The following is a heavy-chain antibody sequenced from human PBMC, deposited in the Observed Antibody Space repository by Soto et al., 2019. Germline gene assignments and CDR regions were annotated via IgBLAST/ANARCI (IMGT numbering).Heavy chain of an antibody. CDR2: IYYSGST. CDR1: GGSISSGGYY. V-gene: IGHV4-31*03. CDR3: ARLDYGDHPFDY. D-gene: IGHD4-17*01. J-gene: IGHJ4*02. Sequence: QVQLQESGPGLVKPSQTLSLTCTVSGGSISSGGYYWSWIRQHPGKGLEWIGYIYYSGSTYYNPSIRGRFTISVDTSKNQFSLKLSSVTAADTAVYSCARLDYGDHPFDYWGQGTLVTVSS.